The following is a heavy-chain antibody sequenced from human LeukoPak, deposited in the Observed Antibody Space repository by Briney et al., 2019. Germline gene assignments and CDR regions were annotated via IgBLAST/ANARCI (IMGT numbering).Heavy chain of an antibody. CDR1: GFTFSTYW. D-gene: IGHD1-26*01. J-gene: IGHJ4*02. Sequence: PGGSLRLSCAASGFTFSTYWMSWVRQAPGKGLEWVANIKLDGSETYSVDSVKGRFTISTDNAKKSLYLQMNGLRAEDTAVYYCARDAYSGSYYFDYWGQGTLVTVSS. CDR3: ARDAYSGSYYFDY. V-gene: IGHV3-7*01. CDR2: IKLDGSET.